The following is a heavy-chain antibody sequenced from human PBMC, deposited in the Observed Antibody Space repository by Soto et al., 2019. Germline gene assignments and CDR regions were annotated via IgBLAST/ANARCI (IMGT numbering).Heavy chain of an antibody. V-gene: IGHV1-69*13. CDR1: GGTFSSYA. D-gene: IGHD3-22*01. Sequence: SLKVSCKASGGTFSSYAISWVRQAPGQGLEWMGGIIPIFGTANYAQKFQGRVTITADESTSTAYMELSSLRSEDTAVYYCAREVYSSGYYRNWFDPWGQGTLVTVSS. CDR3: AREVYSSGYYRNWFDP. J-gene: IGHJ5*02. CDR2: IIPIFGTA.